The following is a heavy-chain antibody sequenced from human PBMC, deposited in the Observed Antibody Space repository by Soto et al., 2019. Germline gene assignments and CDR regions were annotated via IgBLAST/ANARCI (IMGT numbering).Heavy chain of an antibody. D-gene: IGHD3-3*01. V-gene: IGHV1-8*01. J-gene: IGHJ6*03. CDR1: GYTFTSYD. Sequence: QVQLVQSGAEVKKPGASVKVSCKASGYTFTSYDINWVRQATGQGLEWMGWMNPNSGNTGYAQKFQGRVTMTRNTSISTAYMELSSLRSEDTAVYYCARGREGGDFWSGYYMGGYYYYYMDVWGKGTTVTVSS. CDR2: MNPNSGNT. CDR3: ARGREGGDFWSGYYMGGYYYYYMDV.